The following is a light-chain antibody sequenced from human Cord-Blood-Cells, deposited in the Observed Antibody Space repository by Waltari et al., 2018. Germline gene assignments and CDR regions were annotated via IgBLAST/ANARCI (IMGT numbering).Light chain of an antibody. Sequence: QPALTQPASVSASPGQSITISCPGTSRDVGSYNLVSWYQQHPGKAPKLMIYEVSKRPSGVSNRFSGSKSGNTASLTISGLQAEDEADYYCCSYAGSSTLVFGGGTKLTVL. CDR2: EVS. J-gene: IGLJ3*02. V-gene: IGLV2-23*02. CDR3: CSYAGSSTLV. CDR1: SRDVGSYNL.